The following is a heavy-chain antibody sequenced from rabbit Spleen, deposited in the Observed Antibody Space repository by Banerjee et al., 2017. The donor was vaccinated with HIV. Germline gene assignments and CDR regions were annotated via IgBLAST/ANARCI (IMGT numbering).Heavy chain of an antibody. V-gene: IGHV1S40*01. CDR3: TRDAAGREDFNL. J-gene: IGHJ4*01. CDR2: IDVAKSGDT. CDR1: GLDLSSRYW. D-gene: IGHD4-2*01. Sequence: QSLEESGGDLVKPGASLTLTCKASGLDLSSRYWICWVRQAPGTGLEWNACIDVAKSGDTYYTNWAKGRFTISKTSSTTVALQVPSLTAADTATYFCTRDAAGREDFNLWGPGTLVTVS.